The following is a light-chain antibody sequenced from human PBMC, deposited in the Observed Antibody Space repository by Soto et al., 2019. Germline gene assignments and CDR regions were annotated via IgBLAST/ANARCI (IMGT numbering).Light chain of an antibody. CDR1: QSLLYSNGYNY. Sequence: DIVLTQTPLSLPVTPGEPASISCRCSQSLLYSNGYNYLDWYLQKPGQSSQVVIYLGYNRAPGVPDRFSASGSGTDFTLKISSVEAEDVGVYYCMQALQTPTTFGQGTRLEIK. J-gene: IGKJ5*01. CDR2: LGY. V-gene: IGKV2-28*01. CDR3: MQALQTPTT.